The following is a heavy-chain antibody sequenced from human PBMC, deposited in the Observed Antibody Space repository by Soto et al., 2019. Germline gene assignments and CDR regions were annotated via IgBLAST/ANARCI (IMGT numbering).Heavy chain of an antibody. J-gene: IGHJ5*02. V-gene: IGHV3-23*01. CDR3: AKDRMGASGWFDP. CDR2: VSGNGGNT. CDR1: GFTFSSYT. Sequence: PGGSLRLSCAASGFTFSSYTMNWVRQAPGKGLEWVSGVSGNGGNTYYADSVKGRFSISRDNSKNTLYLQLNSLRAEDTAIYYCAKDRMGASGWFDPWGQGTPVTVSS. D-gene: IGHD1-26*01.